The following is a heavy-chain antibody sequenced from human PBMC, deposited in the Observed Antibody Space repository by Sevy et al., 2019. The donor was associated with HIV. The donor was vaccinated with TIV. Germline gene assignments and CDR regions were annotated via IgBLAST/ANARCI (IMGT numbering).Heavy chain of an antibody. CDR1: GFTLSNYW. D-gene: IGHD1-26*01. CDR3: ARDLYSGSYYENY. Sequence: GGSLRLSCAASGFTLSNYWMGWVRQAPGKGLEWVANIKQDGSDKYYVDSVKGRFTISRDNAKNSLYLQMNSLRAEDTAVYYCARDLYSGSYYENYWGQGTLVTVSS. CDR2: IKQDGSDK. V-gene: IGHV3-7*01. J-gene: IGHJ4*02.